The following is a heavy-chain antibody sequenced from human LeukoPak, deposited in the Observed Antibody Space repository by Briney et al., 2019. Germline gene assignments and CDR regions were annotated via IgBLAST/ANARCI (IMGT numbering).Heavy chain of an antibody. V-gene: IGHV3-23*01. Sequence: PGGSLRHSCAHSLVTFSSYAMSRVRQAPGKGLEWVSAISGSVGSTYYADSVKGRFTISRENSKNTLYLQMNSLRAEDTAVYYCAKRRVGGPEYNWNYMWFDPWGQGTLVTVSS. CDR1: LVTFSSYA. CDR2: ISGSVGST. J-gene: IGHJ5*02. D-gene: IGHD1-7*01. CDR3: AKRRVGGPEYNWNYMWFDP.